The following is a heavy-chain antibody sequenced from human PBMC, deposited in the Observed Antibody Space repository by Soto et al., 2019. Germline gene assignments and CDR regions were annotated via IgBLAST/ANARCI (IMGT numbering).Heavy chain of an antibody. CDR1: GGSISSSSYY. CDR3: ARHTKTYTATMSPLIYH. V-gene: IGHV4-39*01. J-gene: IGHJ5*02. Sequence: SETLSLTCTVSGGSISSSSYYWGWIRQPPGKGLEWIGSIYYSGSTYYNPSLKSRVTISVDTSKNQFSLKLSSVTAADTAVYHCARHTKTYTATMSPLIYHWGQAILVTVSS. D-gene: IGHD5-18*01. CDR2: IYYSGST.